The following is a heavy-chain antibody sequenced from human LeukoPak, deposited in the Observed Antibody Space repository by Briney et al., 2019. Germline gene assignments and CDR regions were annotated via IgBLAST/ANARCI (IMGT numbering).Heavy chain of an antibody. D-gene: IGHD6-19*01. CDR3: AREAGYSSGFNY. CDR2: IFHSGST. J-gene: IGHJ4*02. CDR1: GDSLSSGSYY. Sequence: SQTLSLTCTVSGDSLSSGSYYWTWIRQPPGKGLEWIGYIFHSGSTSYNPSFGSRLTMSVVRSRNQFSLRLTSVTVADTAVYYCAREAGYSSGFNYWGQGYLVTVSS. V-gene: IGHV4-30-2*01.